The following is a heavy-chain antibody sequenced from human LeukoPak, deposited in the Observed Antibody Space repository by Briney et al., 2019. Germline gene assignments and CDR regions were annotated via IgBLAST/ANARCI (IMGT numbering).Heavy chain of an antibody. CDR3: AGDQVSAVFDY. J-gene: IGHJ4*02. CDR2: ISPSGSYT. CDR1: GFIFSDFY. V-gene: IGHV3-11*05. D-gene: IGHD5/OR15-5a*01. Sequence: GESLRLSCAGSGFIFSDFYMNWIRQAPGKELEWLAYISPSGSYTTYGDSVKGRFVISRDNTKNSVSLQMDSLRAEDTAVYFCAGDQVSAVFDYWGQGARVTV.